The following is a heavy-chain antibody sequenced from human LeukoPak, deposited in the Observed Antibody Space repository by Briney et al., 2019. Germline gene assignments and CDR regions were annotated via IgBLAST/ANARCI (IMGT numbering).Heavy chain of an antibody. J-gene: IGHJ5*02. V-gene: IGHV1-8*01. CDR1: GYTFTSYD. CDR2: MNPNSGNT. Sequence: ASVKVCCKASGYTFTSYDINWVRQATGQGLEWMGWMNPNSGNTGYAQKFQGRVTMTRNTSISTAYMELSSLRSEDTAVYYCARTYSSGWYTGNWFDPWGQGTLVTVSS. CDR3: ARTYSSGWYTGNWFDP. D-gene: IGHD6-19*01.